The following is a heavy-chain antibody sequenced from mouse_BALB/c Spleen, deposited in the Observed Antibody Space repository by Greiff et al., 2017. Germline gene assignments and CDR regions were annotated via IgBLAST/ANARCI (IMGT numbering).Heavy chain of an antibody. J-gene: IGHJ1*01. D-gene: IGHD1-1*01. CDR2: INPSNGGT. Sequence: QVQLQQPGAELVKPGASVKLSCKASGYTFTSYYMYWVKQRPGQGLEWIGGINPSNGGTNFNEKFKSKATLTVDKSSSTAYMQLSSLTSKDSAVDYCTRGDYYCGSSPGYFDVWGAGTTVTVSS. CDR1: GYTFTSYY. V-gene: IGHV1S81*02. CDR3: TRGDYYCGSSPGYFDV.